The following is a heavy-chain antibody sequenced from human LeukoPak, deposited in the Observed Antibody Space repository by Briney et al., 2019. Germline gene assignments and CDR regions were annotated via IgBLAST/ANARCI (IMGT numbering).Heavy chain of an antibody. V-gene: IGHV3-48*04. D-gene: IGHD3-22*01. CDR3: ARTRRFTMIVVVGDVFDI. Sequence: GGSLRLSCAASGFTFSSYGMSWVRQAPGKGLEWVSYMSNGGKTTYYADSVKGRFTISRDNAKNSLYLQMNSLRAEDTAVYYCARTRRFTMIVVVGDVFDIWGQGTLVTVSS. J-gene: IGHJ3*02. CDR1: GFTFSSYG. CDR2: MSNGGKTT.